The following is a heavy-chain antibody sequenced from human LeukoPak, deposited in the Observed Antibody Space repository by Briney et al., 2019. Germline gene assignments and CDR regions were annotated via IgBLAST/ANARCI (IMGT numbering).Heavy chain of an antibody. D-gene: IGHD3-22*01. V-gene: IGHV4-4*02. Sequence: KPSETLSLTCAVSGGSISSSNWWSWVRPPPGKGLEWIGYIYYSGSTNYNPSLKSRLTISVDTSKNQFSLKLSSVTAADTAVYYCARDGYYDSSPPLNWGQGTLVTVSS. J-gene: IGHJ4*02. CDR2: IYYSGST. CDR3: ARDGYYDSSPPLN. CDR1: GGSISSSNW.